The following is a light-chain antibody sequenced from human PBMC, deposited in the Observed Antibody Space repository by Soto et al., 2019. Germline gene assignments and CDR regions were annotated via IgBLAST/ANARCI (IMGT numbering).Light chain of an antibody. CDR2: DVS. Sequence: QSALTQPASVSGSPGQSITISCTGATSDVGVYNYVSWYQQHPGKAPKLLIYDVSTRPSGVSNRFSGSKSGNTASLTISGLQAEDEADYYCCSYTSSSTKVFGTGTKVTVL. J-gene: IGLJ1*01. CDR3: CSYTSSSTKV. V-gene: IGLV2-14*03. CDR1: TSDVGVYNY.